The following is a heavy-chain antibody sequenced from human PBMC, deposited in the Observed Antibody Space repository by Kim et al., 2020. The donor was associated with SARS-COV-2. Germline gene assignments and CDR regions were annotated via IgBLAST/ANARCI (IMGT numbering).Heavy chain of an antibody. J-gene: IGHJ4*02. CDR1: GDSVSSNSAT. CDR2: TYYRAKGYN. CDR3: VRGNYFDY. Sequence: SQTLSLTCAISGDSVSSNSATWNWIRQSPSRGLECLGRTYYRAKGYNDYARFVRSRITIDPDTSKNQFSLQLNSVTPEDTAVYYCVRGNYFDYWGQGTLVTVSS. D-gene: IGHD3-10*01. V-gene: IGHV6-1*01.